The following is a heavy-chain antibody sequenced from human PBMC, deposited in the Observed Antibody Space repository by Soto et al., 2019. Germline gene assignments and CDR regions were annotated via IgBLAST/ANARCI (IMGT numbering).Heavy chain of an antibody. D-gene: IGHD3-10*01. CDR1: GYSFTNYW. Sequence: PGESLKISCKGSGYSFTNYWIGWVRQMPDKGLEWMGIIYPGDSDTRYSPAFQGQVTIPADKSFSTAYLHWSSLKASDTAMYYCARLLSGPPVYGMDVWGQGTTVTVSS. CDR3: ARLLSGPPVYGMDV. CDR2: IYPGDSDT. J-gene: IGHJ6*02. V-gene: IGHV5-51*01.